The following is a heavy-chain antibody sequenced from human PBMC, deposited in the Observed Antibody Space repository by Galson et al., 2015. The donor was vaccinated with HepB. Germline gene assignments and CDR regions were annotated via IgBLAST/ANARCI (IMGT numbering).Heavy chain of an antibody. CDR2: FDLDDSET. D-gene: IGHD6-13*01. CDR1: GLSSGTNW. Sequence: QSGAEVKKPGESLRISCKVSGLSSGTNWVAWVRQMPEKGLELMGIFDLDDSETRYSPSFEGQVTISADGSIDTAYLQWSSLKASDSAIYFCARLKAVAAAGAGYLDYWGQGALITVSS. V-gene: IGHV5-51*03. J-gene: IGHJ4*02. CDR3: ARLKAVAAAGAGYLDY.